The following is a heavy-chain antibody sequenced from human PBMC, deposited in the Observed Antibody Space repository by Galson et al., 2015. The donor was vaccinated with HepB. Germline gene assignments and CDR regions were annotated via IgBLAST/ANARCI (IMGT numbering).Heavy chain of an antibody. CDR3: AKVFEVLRFCLFYCDDMDV. CDR2: IRNDGSHK. J-gene: IGHJ6*02. Sequence: LHWVRQAPGKGLEWVACIRNDGSHKYYGDPGKGRFTISRDNSKNTLYLRMNSLRVEDSTLQYCAKVFEVLRFCLFYCDDMDVWGQGATVTVS. D-gene: IGHD5-12*01. V-gene: IGHV3-30*02.